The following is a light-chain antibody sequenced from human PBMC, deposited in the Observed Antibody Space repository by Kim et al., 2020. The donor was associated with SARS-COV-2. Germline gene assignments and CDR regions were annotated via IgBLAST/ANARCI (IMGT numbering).Light chain of an antibody. CDR2: GKN. CDR1: SLRSYY. Sequence: SSELTQDPAVSVALGQTVRITCQGDSLRSYYATWYQQKPGQAPVLVFYGKNNRPSGIPDRFSGSYSGNTASLTLTAAQAEDEADYYCSSRESSANHCMFGGGTQLTVL. V-gene: IGLV3-19*01. J-gene: IGLJ3*02. CDR3: SSRESSANHCM.